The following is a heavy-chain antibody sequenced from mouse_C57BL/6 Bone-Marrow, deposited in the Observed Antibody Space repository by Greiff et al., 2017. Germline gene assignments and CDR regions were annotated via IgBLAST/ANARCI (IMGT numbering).Heavy chain of an antibody. Sequence: VQLQQPGAELVKPGASVKMSCKASGYTFTSYWITWVKQRPGQGLEWIGDIYPGSGSTNYNEQFKSKATLTVDTSASTAYMQLSSLTSEDSAVYYCARPDYSNYWDFDVWGTGTTVTVSS. D-gene: IGHD2-5*01. V-gene: IGHV1-55*01. CDR1: GYTFTSYW. CDR2: IYPGSGST. CDR3: ARPDYSNYWDFDV. J-gene: IGHJ1*03.